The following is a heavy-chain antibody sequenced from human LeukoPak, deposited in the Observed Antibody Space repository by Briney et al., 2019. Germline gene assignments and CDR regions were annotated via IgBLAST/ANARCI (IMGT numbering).Heavy chain of an antibody. V-gene: IGHV1-24*01. CDR3: ATDYYYDSSGYYLFY. CDR1: GYTLTEXX. J-gene: IGHJ4*02. Sequence: ASVKVSCKVSGYTLTEXXMHWVRQAPGKGLXXXXXXDXEXGXTXXXXXXXXXXXXTEDXSTDTAYMELSSLRSEDTAVYYCATDYYYDSSGYYLFYWGQGTLVTVSS. D-gene: IGHD3-22*01. CDR2: XDXEXGXT.